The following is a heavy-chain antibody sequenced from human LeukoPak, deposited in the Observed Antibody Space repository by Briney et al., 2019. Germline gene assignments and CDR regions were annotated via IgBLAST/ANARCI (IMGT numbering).Heavy chain of an antibody. J-gene: IGHJ4*02. CDR1: GYAFTSYD. CDR2: MNPNSGNT. CDR3: ARAIAAAGADY. D-gene: IGHD6-13*01. V-gene: IGHV1-8*01. Sequence: GASAKVSCKASGYAFTSYDINWVRQATGQGLEWMGWMNPNSGNTGYAQKFQGRVTMTRNTSISTAYMELSSLRSEDTAVYYCARAIAAAGADYWGQGTLVTVSS.